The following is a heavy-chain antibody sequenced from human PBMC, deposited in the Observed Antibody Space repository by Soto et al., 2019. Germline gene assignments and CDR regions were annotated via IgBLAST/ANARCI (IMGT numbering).Heavy chain of an antibody. D-gene: IGHD6-13*01. CDR3: ARRSSWYDPFDY. Sequence: QLQLQESGPGLVKPSETLSLTCTVSGGSISSSSYYWGWIRQPPGKGLEWIGSIYYSGSTYYNPSLKSRVTISVDTSKNQFSLKLSSVTAADTAVYYCARRSSWYDPFDYWGQGTLVTVSS. CDR1: GGSISSSSYY. J-gene: IGHJ4*02. CDR2: IYYSGST. V-gene: IGHV4-39*01.